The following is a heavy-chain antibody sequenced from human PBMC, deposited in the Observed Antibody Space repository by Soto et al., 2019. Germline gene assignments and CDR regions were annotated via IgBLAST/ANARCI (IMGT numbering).Heavy chain of an antibody. D-gene: IGHD3-10*01. CDR2: ISYDGSNK. CDR3: ARPLGFYYYYYGMDV. V-gene: IGHV3-30-3*01. Sequence: PGGSLRLSCAASGFTFSSYAMHWVRQAPGKGLEWVAVISYDGSNKYYADSVKGRFTISRDNSKNTLYLQMNSLRAEDTAVYYCARPLGFYYYYYGMDVWGQGTTVTVSS. J-gene: IGHJ6*02. CDR1: GFTFSSYA.